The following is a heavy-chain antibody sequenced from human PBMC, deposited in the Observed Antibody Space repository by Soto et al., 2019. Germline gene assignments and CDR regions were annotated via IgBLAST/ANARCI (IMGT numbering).Heavy chain of an antibody. CDR2: IDADGSSA. CDR3: AMSYGVGPSCGEFVTY. Sequence: VQLVESGGVLVQPGESLRLSCVASGFTFGNYWMHWVRQAPGKGLVWVSRIDADGSSANYTDSMKGRFTISRDNARNTLCRRVDSLRVEDTAVYYCAMSYGVGPSCGEFVTYWGHGTRVNVSS. CDR1: GFTFGNYW. V-gene: IGHV3-74*01. D-gene: IGHD3-16*01. J-gene: IGHJ4*01.